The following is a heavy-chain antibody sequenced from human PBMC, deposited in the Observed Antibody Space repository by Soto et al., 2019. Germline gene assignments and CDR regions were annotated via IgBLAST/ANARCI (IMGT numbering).Heavy chain of an antibody. V-gene: IGHV3-30*18. CDR3: AKDWVGGSNKYYFDY. D-gene: IGHD1-26*01. CDR2: ISHHGLKE. J-gene: IGHJ4*02. Sequence: QVQLVESGGGVVRTGRSLRLSCVASGFTFRDYGMHWVHQAPGKGLEWVAGISHHGLKEHYADSVKGRFTISRDNSKKPVYLQLNSLRGDDTAVYYCAKDWVGGSNKYYFDYWGQGTLVTVSS. CDR1: GFTFRDYG.